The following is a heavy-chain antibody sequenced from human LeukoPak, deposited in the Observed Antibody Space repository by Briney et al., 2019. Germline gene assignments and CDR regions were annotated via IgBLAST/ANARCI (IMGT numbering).Heavy chain of an antibody. Sequence: SETLSLXCTVSGGSISSYYWSWIRRPPGKGLEWIGYIYYSGSTNYNPSLKSRVTISVDTSKNQFSLKLSSVTAADTAVYYCARSEYMDVWGKGTTVTVSS. CDR1: GGSISSYY. V-gene: IGHV4-59*01. CDR3: ARSEYMDV. J-gene: IGHJ6*03. CDR2: IYYSGST.